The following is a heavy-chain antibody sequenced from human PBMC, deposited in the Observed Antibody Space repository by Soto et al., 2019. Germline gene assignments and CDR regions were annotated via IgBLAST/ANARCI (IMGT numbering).Heavy chain of an antibody. CDR3: ASGGGNSPPLTQDAFDI. CDR1: GYSFTSYW. CDR2: IDPSDSYT. V-gene: IGHV5-10-1*01. J-gene: IGHJ3*02. D-gene: IGHD2-21*02. Sequence: GESLKISCKGSGYSFTSYWISWVRQMPGKGLEWMGRIDPSDSYTNYSPSFQGHVTISADKSISTAYLQWSSLKASDTAMYYCASGGGNSPPLTQDAFDIWGQGTMVT.